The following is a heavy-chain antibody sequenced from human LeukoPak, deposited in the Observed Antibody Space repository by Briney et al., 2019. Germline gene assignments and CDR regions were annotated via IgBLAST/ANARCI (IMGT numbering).Heavy chain of an antibody. D-gene: IGHD3-22*01. CDR1: GFTFSSYW. CDR3: ARDIYYESSGYYYSDY. V-gene: IGHV3-7*01. CDR2: IKQDGSEK. J-gene: IGHJ4*02. Sequence: AGGSLRLSCAASGFTFSSYWMSWVRQAPGKGLEWVANIKQDGSEKYYVDSVKGRFTISRDNAKNSLYLQMNSLRAEDTAVYHCARDIYYESSGYYYSDYWGQGTLVTVSS.